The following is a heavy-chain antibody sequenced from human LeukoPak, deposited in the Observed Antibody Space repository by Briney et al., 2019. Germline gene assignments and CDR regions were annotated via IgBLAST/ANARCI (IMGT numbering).Heavy chain of an antibody. CDR3: ASRSYGDYVRDAFDI. Sequence: GASVKVSCKASGYTFTAYYMHWVRQAPGQGLEWMGWINPNSGGTNYAQEFQGRVTMTRDTSISTAYMELSRLRSDDTAVYYCASRSYGDYVRDAFDIWGQGTMVTVSS. J-gene: IGHJ3*02. V-gene: IGHV1-2*02. D-gene: IGHD4-17*01. CDR1: GYTFTAYY. CDR2: INPNSGGT.